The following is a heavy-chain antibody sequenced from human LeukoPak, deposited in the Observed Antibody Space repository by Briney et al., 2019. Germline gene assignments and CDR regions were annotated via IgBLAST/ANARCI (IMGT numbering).Heavy chain of an antibody. CDR2: IKQDGNEK. J-gene: IGHJ4*02. D-gene: IGHD3-10*01. Sequence: GGSLRLSCAASGFTFNRNWMNWVRQAPGKGLEWVANIKQDGNEKYYVDSVKGRFTISRDNAKNSLYLQMNSLRAEDTAVYYCASQITISYYFAYWGLGTLVTVSS. CDR3: ASQITISYYFAY. CDR1: GFTFNRNW. V-gene: IGHV3-7*01.